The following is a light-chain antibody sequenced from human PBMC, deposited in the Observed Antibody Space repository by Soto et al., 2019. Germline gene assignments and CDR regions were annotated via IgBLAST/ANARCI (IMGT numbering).Light chain of an antibody. CDR3: QQYKNWPLT. CDR2: GAS. CDR1: QSISSN. V-gene: IGKV3-15*01. Sequence: EIVMTQSPATLSVSPGERATLSCRASQSISSNLAWYQQKPGQAPRFLIFGASNRATGIPARFSGSGSGTEFTLTISSLQSEDFAVYFCQQYKNWPLTFGGGTKVEI. J-gene: IGKJ4*01.